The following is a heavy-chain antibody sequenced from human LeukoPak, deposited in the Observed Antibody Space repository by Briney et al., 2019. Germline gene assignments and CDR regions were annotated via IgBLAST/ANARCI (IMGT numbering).Heavy chain of an antibody. CDR1: GFTFSNYW. D-gene: IGHD3-3*01. V-gene: IGHV3-7*01. Sequence: GGTLSLSCAASGFTFSNYWMSWVRQPPGKGLQWVADIKQDGSEKLYVKSVRRRFTISRDNAKMSLFLQMNSLRAEDTAVYYCARDNGVVHGVYYMDVWGRGTTVTVS. J-gene: IGHJ6*03. CDR3: ARDNGVVHGVYYMDV. CDR2: IKQDGSEK.